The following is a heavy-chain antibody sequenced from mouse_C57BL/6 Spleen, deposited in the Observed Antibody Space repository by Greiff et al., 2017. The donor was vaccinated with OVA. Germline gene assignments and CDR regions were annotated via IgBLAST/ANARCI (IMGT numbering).Heavy chain of an antibody. J-gene: IGHJ1*03. V-gene: IGHV1-53*01. Sequence: QVQLQQPGTELVKPGASVKLSCKASGYTFTSYWMHWVKQRPGQGLEWIGNINPSNGTTSYNQKFKGKATLTVDQSSSTAYMQLNSLTSEDSAVYYCARGGLGQYFDVWGTGTTVTVSS. CDR1: GYTFTSYW. CDR3: ARGGLGQYFDV. D-gene: IGHD4-1*01. CDR2: INPSNGTT.